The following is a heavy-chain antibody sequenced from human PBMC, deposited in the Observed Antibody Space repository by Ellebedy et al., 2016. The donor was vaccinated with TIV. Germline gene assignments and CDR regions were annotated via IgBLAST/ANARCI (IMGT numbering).Heavy chain of an antibody. J-gene: IGHJ4*02. CDR2: IFHTGDT. Sequence: MPSETLSLTCTVSGASISSYYWSWIRQPPGKGLEWIGFIFHTGDTNYSPSLKSRVAISLDTSKNQFSLKLTSVTDADTAVYYCAIGGASSKYFDYWGLGTLFTVSS. V-gene: IGHV4-59*01. CDR1: GASISSYY. CDR3: AIGGASSKYFDY.